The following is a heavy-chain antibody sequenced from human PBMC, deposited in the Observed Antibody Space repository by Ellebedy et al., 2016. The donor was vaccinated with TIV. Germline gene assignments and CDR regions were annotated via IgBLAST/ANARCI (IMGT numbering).Heavy chain of an antibody. CDR1: GYTFTGYY. V-gene: IGHV1-2*02. Sequence: AASVKVSCKASGYTFTGYYMHWVRQAPGQGLEWMGWINPNSGGTNYAQKFQGRVTMTRDTSISTAYMELSRLRSDDTAVYYCARDRRSGWRPCYGMDVWGQGTTVTVSS. CDR3: ARDRRSGWRPCYGMDV. D-gene: IGHD6-19*01. J-gene: IGHJ6*02. CDR2: INPNSGGT.